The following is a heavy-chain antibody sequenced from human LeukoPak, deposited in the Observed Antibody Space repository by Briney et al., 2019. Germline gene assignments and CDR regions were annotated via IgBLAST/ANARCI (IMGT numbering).Heavy chain of an antibody. CDR1: GGSFSGYY. Sequence: PSETLSLTCAVYGGSFSGYYWSWLRQPPGKGLEWIGEINHSGSTNYNPSLKSRVTISVDTSKNQFSLKLSSVTAADTAVYYCARGPAYTVVTPYAFDIWGQGTMVTVSS. V-gene: IGHV4-34*01. CDR3: ARGPAYTVVTPYAFDI. D-gene: IGHD4-23*01. CDR2: INHSGST. J-gene: IGHJ3*02.